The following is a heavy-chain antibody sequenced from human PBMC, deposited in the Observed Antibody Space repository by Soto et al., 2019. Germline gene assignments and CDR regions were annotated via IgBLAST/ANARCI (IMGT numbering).Heavy chain of an antibody. Sequence: ASVKVSCKASGYTFRNFGVSWVRQAPGQGLEWMGWISAYNANANYAQKFQGRLTMTADTSTSTAYMELRSLRSDDTAVYYCARMKYYDFWSGYPDAFDIWGQGTMVTVSS. V-gene: IGHV1-18*01. D-gene: IGHD3-3*01. CDR3: ARMKYYDFWSGYPDAFDI. CDR2: ISAYNANA. CDR1: GYTFRNFG. J-gene: IGHJ3*02.